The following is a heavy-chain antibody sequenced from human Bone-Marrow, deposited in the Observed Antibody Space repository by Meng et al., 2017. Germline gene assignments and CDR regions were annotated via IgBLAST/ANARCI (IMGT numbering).Heavy chain of an antibody. CDR2: INHSGST. CDR1: GGSFSGYY. CDR3: ARTRGYSYGYYGY. J-gene: IGHJ4*02. D-gene: IGHD5-18*01. V-gene: IGHV4-34*01. Sequence: QVQLQESGPGLVKPSENLSLTCAVYGGSFSGYYWSWIRQPPGKGLEWIGEINHSGSTNYNPSLKSRVTISVDTSKNQFSLKLSSVTAADTAVYYCARTRGYSYGYYGYWGQGTPVTVSS.